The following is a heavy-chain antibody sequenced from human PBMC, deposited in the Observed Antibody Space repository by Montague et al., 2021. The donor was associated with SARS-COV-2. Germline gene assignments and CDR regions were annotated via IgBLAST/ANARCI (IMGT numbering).Heavy chain of an antibody. CDR1: NGSISSYY. V-gene: IGHV4-59*01. CDR2: NYYRGST. J-gene: IGHJ5*02. CDR3: TREGLNNWFDP. Sequence: SETLSLTCTVSNGSISSYYWSWVRQPPGKRLEWSGDNYYRGSTNYYPSFESRVTTYADTAKNQFSLKLRSVTAADTAGYFCTREGLNNWFDPWGQGTLVIVSS.